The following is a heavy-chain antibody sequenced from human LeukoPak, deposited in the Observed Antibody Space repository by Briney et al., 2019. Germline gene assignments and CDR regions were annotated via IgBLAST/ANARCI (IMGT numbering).Heavy chain of an antibody. V-gene: IGHV3-23*01. J-gene: IGHJ6*02. CDR2: ISGSGDKT. CDR3: AKKRSGTYSYYYYGIDV. Sequence: GGSLRLSCAVSGFTFSSYAMNWVRQAPGKGLEWVSTISGSGDKTYYADSVKGRFTISRDNSKNTLYLQMNRLRAEDTAIYYCAKKRSGTYSYYYYGIDVWGQGTTDTVSS. D-gene: IGHD1-26*01. CDR1: GFTFSSYA.